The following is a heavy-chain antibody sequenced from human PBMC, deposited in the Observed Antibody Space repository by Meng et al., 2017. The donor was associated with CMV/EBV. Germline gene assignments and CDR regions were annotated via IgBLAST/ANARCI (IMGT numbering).Heavy chain of an antibody. J-gene: IGHJ6*02. D-gene: IGHD1-1*01. CDR3: ARDLYNWNEDFGMDV. CDR2: IYYSGST. V-gene: IGHV4-59*01. CDR1: GGSISSYY. Sequence: SETLSLTCTVSGGSISSYYWSWIRQPPGKGLEWIGYIYYSGSTNYNPSLKSRVTISVDTSKNQFSLKLSSVTAADTAVYYCARDLYNWNEDFGMDVWGQGTTVTVSS.